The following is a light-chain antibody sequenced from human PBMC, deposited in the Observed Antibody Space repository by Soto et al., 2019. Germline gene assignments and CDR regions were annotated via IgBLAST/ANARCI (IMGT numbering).Light chain of an antibody. CDR2: KAS. Sequence: DIQMTQSPSTLCGSVGDRVTITCRASQTISSWLAWYQQKPGKAPKLLIYKASTLKSGVPSRFIGSGSGTEFTLTISSLQPDDVATYYCQQYKSYWTFGQGTKVDIK. CDR3: QQYKSYWT. V-gene: IGKV1-5*03. CDR1: QTISSW. J-gene: IGKJ1*01.